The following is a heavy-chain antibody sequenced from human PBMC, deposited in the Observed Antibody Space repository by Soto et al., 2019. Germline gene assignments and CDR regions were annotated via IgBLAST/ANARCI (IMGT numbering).Heavy chain of an antibody. Sequence: QPGGSLRLSCVGSGFTLSSSYMIWVRQAPGKGLSWVSVIYTGGTTDYTDSVKGRFTVSRDNSENTLYLQMNNLTADDTAVYFCARGGGIEVGESFDIWGRGTMVTVSS. CDR3: ARGGGIEVGESFDI. J-gene: IGHJ3*02. CDR2: IYTGGTT. V-gene: IGHV3-53*01. D-gene: IGHD6-19*01. CDR1: GFTLSSSY.